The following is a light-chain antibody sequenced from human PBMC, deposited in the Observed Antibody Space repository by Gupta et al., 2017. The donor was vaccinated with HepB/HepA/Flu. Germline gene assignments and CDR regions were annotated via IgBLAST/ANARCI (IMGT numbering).Light chain of an antibody. Sequence: DIQMTQFPSTLSASIGDRVTITCRASESISRWLAWYQQKPGRAPKLLVNQASTLQSGVSSRCGGGGAGNVITLTIRSLQQDDFATYCYQNVSSYTSTFGQGTKGEAK. CDR2: QAS. CDR1: ESISRW. CDR3: QNVSSYTST. V-gene: IGKV1-5*03. J-gene: IGKJ1*01.